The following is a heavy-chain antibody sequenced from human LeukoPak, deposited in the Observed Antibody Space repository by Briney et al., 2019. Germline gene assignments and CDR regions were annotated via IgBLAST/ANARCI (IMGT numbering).Heavy chain of an antibody. CDR3: AKGYYADYGDH. CDR2: ISYDGSNK. Sequence: GRSLRLSCAASGFTFSSYGMHWVRQAPGKGLEWVAVISYDGSNKYYADSVKGRYTNAQDNSKNALDLQKNSRRVEVTAGYCCAKGYYADYGDHWGQGTLVSVSS. V-gene: IGHV3-30*18. CDR1: GFTFSSYG. D-gene: IGHD4-17*01. J-gene: IGHJ4*02.